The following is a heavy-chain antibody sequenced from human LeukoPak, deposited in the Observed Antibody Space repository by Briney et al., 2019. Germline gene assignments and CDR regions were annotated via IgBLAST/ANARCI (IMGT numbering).Heavy chain of an antibody. V-gene: IGHV4-39*07. D-gene: IGHD3-9*01. CDR3: ARVGHLYDTVN. J-gene: IGHJ4*02. CDR1: GFSLTSSGDA. CDR2: INHRGST. Sequence: SGPTLVKPTQTLTLTCTFSGFSLTSSGDAVAWIRQSPGKGLEWIGEINHRGSTNYNPSLKSRVTISVDTSKKQFSLKLSSVTAADTAVYYCARVGHLYDTVNWGQGTLVTVSS.